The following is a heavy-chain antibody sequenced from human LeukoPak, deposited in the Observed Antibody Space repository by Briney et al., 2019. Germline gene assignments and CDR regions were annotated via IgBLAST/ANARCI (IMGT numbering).Heavy chain of an antibody. D-gene: IGHD3-22*01. CDR3: ARYYYDSSGYESDY. CDR2: IYHSGST. Sequence: SQTLSLTCAVSGGSISSGGYSWSWIRQPPGKGLEWIGYIYHSGSTYYNPSLKSRVTISVDKSKNQFSLKLSSVTAADTAVYYCARYYYDSSGYESDYWGQGTLVTVSS. CDR1: GGSISSGGYS. J-gene: IGHJ4*02. V-gene: IGHV4-30-2*01.